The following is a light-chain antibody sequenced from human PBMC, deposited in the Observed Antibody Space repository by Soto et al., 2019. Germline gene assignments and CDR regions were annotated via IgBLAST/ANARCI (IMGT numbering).Light chain of an antibody. CDR1: QSVSSCY. CDR3: QQYGISPLT. CDR2: GAS. J-gene: IGKJ4*01. V-gene: IGKV3-20*01. Sequence: ELVWTQSPGTLSLSPGERATLSCRASQSVSSCYLAWYQQNSCQAPRLLIYGASSRATGIPDRFRGRGSGTDFPLTISRLGPQDCAVYYCQQYGISPLTFVGGTKVEIK.